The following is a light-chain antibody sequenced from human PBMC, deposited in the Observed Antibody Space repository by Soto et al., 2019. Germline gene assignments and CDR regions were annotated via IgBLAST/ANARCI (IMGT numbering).Light chain of an antibody. J-gene: IGKJ4*01. Sequence: DIQMTQSPSSLSASVGDRVTITCRASQSISGYLNWYQQKPGKAPKLLIYAASSLQSGVPSRFSGSGSGTDFTLTISSLQPEDFATYYCQQSYSTLPLTFGGGTKVDIK. CDR1: QSISGY. CDR3: QQSYSTLPLT. CDR2: AAS. V-gene: IGKV1-39*01.